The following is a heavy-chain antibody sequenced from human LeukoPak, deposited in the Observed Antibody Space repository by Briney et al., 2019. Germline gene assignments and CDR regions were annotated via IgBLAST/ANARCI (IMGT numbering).Heavy chain of an antibody. V-gene: IGHV4-61*02. CDR1: GGSISSGSHY. CDR2: IYTSGSA. J-gene: IGHJ3*02. CDR3: ARDWVTITDDAFDI. Sequence: PSQTLSLTCTVSGGSISSGSHYWSWLRQPAGKGLEWIGRIYTSGSAKYNPSPKSRATISVDTSKNQFSLNLSSVTAADTAVYYCARDWVTITDDAFDIWGQGTMVTVSS. D-gene: IGHD5-12*01.